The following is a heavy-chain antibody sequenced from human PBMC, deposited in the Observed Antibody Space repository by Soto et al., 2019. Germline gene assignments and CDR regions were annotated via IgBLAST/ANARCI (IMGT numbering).Heavy chain of an antibody. CDR1: GYSFTSYW. Sequence: GESLKISCKGSGYSFTSYWIGWVRQMPGKGLEWMGIIYPGDSDTRYSPSFQGQVTISADKSISTAYLQWSSLKASDTAMYYCARSPPLLPPFPEYYFDYWGQGILVTVSS. V-gene: IGHV5-51*01. D-gene: IGHD2-15*01. CDR3: ARSPPLLPPFPEYYFDY. CDR2: IYPGDSDT. J-gene: IGHJ4*02.